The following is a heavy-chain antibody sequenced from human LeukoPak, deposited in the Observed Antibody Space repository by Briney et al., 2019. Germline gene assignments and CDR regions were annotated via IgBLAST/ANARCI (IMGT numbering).Heavy chain of an antibody. V-gene: IGHV3-30*02. Sequence: HPGGSLRLSCAASGFTFSSYGMHWVRQAPGKGLEWVAFIRYDGSNKYYADSVKGRFTISRDNSKNTLYLQMNSLRAEGTAVYYCRYYDSSGYPPGDYWGQGTLVTVSS. CDR1: GFTFSSYG. D-gene: IGHD3-22*01. J-gene: IGHJ4*02. CDR2: IRYDGSNK. CDR3: RYYDSSGYPPGDY.